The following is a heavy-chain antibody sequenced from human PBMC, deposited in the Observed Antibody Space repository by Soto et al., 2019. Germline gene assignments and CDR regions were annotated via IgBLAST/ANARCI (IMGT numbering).Heavy chain of an antibody. V-gene: IGHV1-69*13. J-gene: IGHJ4*02. Sequence: GASEKVSCKASGGTFSSYAISWVRQAPGQGLEWMGGIIPIFGTANYAQKFQGRVTITADESTSTAYMELSSLRSEDTAVYYCARGAEVAGTFDYWGQGTLVTVSS. CDR2: IIPIFGTA. D-gene: IGHD6-19*01. CDR3: ARGAEVAGTFDY. CDR1: GGTFSSYA.